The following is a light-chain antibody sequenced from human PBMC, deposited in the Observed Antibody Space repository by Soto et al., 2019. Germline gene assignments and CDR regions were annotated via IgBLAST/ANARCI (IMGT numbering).Light chain of an antibody. CDR3: QQYENSPIT. V-gene: IGKV3-20*01. CDR1: QSLSSNF. J-gene: IGKJ5*01. Sequence: PGERASLSCGASQSLSSNFLAWYQQKPGQAPRLLIYGASSRATGIPDRFSGTGSETDFTLTINRLEPEDFAVYYCQQYENSPITFGRGTRLEI. CDR2: GAS.